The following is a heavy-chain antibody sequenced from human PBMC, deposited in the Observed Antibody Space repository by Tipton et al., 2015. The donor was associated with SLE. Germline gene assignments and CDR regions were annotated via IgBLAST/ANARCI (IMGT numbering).Heavy chain of an antibody. Sequence: SLRLSCAASGFTFGSYGMHWVRQAPGKGLEWVAVIWHDGSNKYYADSVKGRFTISRDNSKNTLYLQMNSLRAEDTAVYYCARVLGSYYGMDVWGQGTTVTVSS. CDR2: IWHDGSNK. V-gene: IGHV3-30*19. J-gene: IGHJ6*02. CDR3: ARVLGSYYGMDV. CDR1: GFTFGSYG.